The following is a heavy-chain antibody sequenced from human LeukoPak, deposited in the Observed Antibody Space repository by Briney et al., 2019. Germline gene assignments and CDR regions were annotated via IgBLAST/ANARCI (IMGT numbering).Heavy chain of an antibody. CDR3: AKKTIVGATVDAFDI. D-gene: IGHD1-26*01. CDR1: GFTFSNYG. Sequence: PGGSLRLSCAASGFTFSNYGMHWVRQAPGKGLEWMASIRYDGFNKYYADSLKGRFTISRDNSKNTLYLQMNSLRAEDTAVYYCAKKTIVGATVDAFDIWGQGTMVIVSS. J-gene: IGHJ3*02. V-gene: IGHV3-30*02. CDR2: IRYDGFNK.